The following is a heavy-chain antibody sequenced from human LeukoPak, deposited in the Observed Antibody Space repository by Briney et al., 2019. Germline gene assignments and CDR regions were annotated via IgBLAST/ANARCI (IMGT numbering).Heavy chain of an antibody. D-gene: IGHD6-19*01. Sequence: GRSLRLSCAASGFTFDDYAMHWVRQAPGKGLEGVSGISWNSGSIGYADSVKGRFTISRDNAKNSLYLQMNSLRAEDTALYYCAKGGGVAVAGNWFAPWGQGNLVTVSS. CDR1: GFTFDDYA. CDR3: AKGGGVAVAGNWFAP. CDR2: ISWNSGSI. J-gene: IGHJ5*02. V-gene: IGHV3-9*01.